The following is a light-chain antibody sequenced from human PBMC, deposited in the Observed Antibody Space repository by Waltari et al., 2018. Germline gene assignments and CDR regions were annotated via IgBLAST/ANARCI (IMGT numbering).Light chain of an antibody. CDR2: NDN. CDR3: QSADSSGPSVV. V-gene: IGLV3-25*03. J-gene: IGLJ2*01. Sequence: SYDLTQPSSMAVSPGQTARIPCSGNLSEKQYGYWYQQQTGQAPILVIFNDNEMPSWIPERFSGSSSGTTVTLTISAVQAEDEADYYCQSADSSGPSVVFGGGTKLT. CDR1: LSEKQY.